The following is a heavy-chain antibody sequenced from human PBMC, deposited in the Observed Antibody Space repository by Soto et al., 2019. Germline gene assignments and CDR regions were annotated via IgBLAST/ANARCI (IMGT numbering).Heavy chain of an antibody. CDR1: GYTFINYF. CDR3: ARPLIGNTVDL. Sequence: QAQLLQSGAEVKKSGASVKVSCKASGYTFINYFIHWVRQAPGQRLEWIGIVDPSRGSADYAQKFKGRVTMTTDVSTRTVFMDLSSLRSEDTAVYYCARPLIGNTVDLWGQGTTVIVSS. V-gene: IGHV1-46*01. CDR2: VDPSRGSA. D-gene: IGHD1-7*01. J-gene: IGHJ3*01.